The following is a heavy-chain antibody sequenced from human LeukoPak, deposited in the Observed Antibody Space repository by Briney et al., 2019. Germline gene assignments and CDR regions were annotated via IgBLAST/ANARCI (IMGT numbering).Heavy chain of an antibody. CDR2: ISSGSGYT. CDR3: ARERAGSFDY. J-gene: IGHJ4*02. Sequence: PGGSLRLSCAASGFTFSDYYMSWIRQAPGKGLEWVSYISSGSGYTNYADSVKGRFTISRDNAKNSLYLQMNSLRAEDTAVYYCARERAGSFDYWGQGTLVTVSS. CDR1: GFTFSDYY. D-gene: IGHD6-19*01. V-gene: IGHV3-11*05.